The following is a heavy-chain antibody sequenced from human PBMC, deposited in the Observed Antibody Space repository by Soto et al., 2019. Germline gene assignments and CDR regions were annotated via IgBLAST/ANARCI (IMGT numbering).Heavy chain of an antibody. CDR1: GGSISSGGYY. CDR2: IYYSGST. D-gene: IGHD3-16*01. J-gene: IGHJ3*02. V-gene: IGHV4-31*03. Sequence: LSLTCTVSGGSISSGGYYWSWIRQHPGKGLEWIGYIYYSGSTYYNPSLKSRVTISVDTSKNQFSVKLSSVTAADTAAYYCARATPAEMAPIGGHDAFDIWGQGTMVTVSS. CDR3: ARATPAEMAPIGGHDAFDI.